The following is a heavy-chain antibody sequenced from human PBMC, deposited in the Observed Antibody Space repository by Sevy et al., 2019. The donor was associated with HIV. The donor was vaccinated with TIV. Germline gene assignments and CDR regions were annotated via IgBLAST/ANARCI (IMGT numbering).Heavy chain of an antibody. V-gene: IGHV3-11*01. CDR3: ARSPTVGATELDY. D-gene: IGHD1-26*01. J-gene: IGHJ4*02. CDR1: VFTFSDYY. CDR2: ITSSGTSI. Sequence: GGSLRLSCAASVFTFSDYYITWIRQVPGRGLQWVSSITSSGTSIYYADSVTGRFTTSRDNAKNSLFLQMNSLRADDTAVYYCARSPTVGATELDYWGQGTLVTVSS.